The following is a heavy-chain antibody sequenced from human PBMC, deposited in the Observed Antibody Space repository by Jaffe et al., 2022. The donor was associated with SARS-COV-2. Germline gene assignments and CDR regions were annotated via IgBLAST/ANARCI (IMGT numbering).Heavy chain of an antibody. D-gene: IGHD3-10*01. J-gene: IGHJ6*03. CDR1: GFTFSSYS. V-gene: IGHV3-48*01. Sequence: EVQLVESGGGLVQPGGSLRLSCAASGFTFSSYSMNWVRQAPGKGLEWVSYISSSSSTIYYADSVKGRFTISRDNAKNSLYLQMNSLRAEDTAVYYCARGRGFRYYMDVWGKGTTVTVSS. CDR2: ISSSSSTI. CDR3: ARGRGFRYYMDV.